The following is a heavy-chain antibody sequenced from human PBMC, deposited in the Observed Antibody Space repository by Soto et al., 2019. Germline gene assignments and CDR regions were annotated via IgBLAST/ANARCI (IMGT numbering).Heavy chain of an antibody. D-gene: IGHD6-6*01. V-gene: IGHV1-69*13. CDR1: GGTFSSYA. CDR3: ARHLSSSSYYYYGMDV. CDR2: IVPIFGTA. J-gene: IGHJ6*02. Sequence: SVKVSCKASGGTFSSYAISWVRQAPGQGLEWMGGIVPIFGTANYAQKFQGRVTITADESTSTAYMELSSLRSEDTAVYYCARHLSSSSYYYYGMDVWGQGTTVTVSS.